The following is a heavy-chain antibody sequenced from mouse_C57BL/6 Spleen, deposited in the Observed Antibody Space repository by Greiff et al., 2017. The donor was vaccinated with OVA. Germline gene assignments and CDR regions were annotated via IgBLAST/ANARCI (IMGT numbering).Heavy chain of an antibody. CDR1: GYTFTDYY. CDR2: INPNNGGT. D-gene: IGHD2-4*01. Sequence: EVQLQQSGPELVKPGASVKISCKASGYTFTDYYMNWVKQSHGKSLEWIGDINPNNGGTSYNQKFKGKATLTVDKSSSTAYMELRSLTSEDSAVYYCARSRDYDHYYAMDYWGQGTSVTVSS. J-gene: IGHJ4*01. V-gene: IGHV1-26*01. CDR3: ARSRDYDHYYAMDY.